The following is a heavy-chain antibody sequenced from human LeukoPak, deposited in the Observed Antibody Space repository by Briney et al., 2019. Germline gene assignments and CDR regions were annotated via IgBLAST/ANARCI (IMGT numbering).Heavy chain of an antibody. V-gene: IGHV3-11*01. J-gene: IGHJ4*02. CDR3: ARARWSGYYAEIYFDH. CDR2: ISSSGSTV. Sequence: GGSLRLSCAASGFTFSDYYMSWIRQAPGKGLELVSYISSSGSTVYYADSVKGRFTVSRDNAKNSLYLQMNSLRAEDTAVYYCARARWSGYYAEIYFDHWGQGTLVTVSS. CDR1: GFTFSDYY. D-gene: IGHD3-3*01.